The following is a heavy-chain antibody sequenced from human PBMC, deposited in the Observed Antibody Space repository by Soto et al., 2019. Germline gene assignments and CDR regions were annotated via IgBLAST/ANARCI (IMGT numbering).Heavy chain of an antibody. CDR2: IIPIFGTA. J-gene: IGHJ6*02. V-gene: IGHV1-69*01. CDR3: AREVDIVVVTSIRPFYGMDV. Sequence: QVQLVQAGAEVKKPGYSVKVSCKASGRTFSSYAISLVRQAPGQGLEWMGGIIPIFGTANYAQKLQGRVTITADESTSTAYMELSRLRSADRAVYYCAREVDIVVVTSIRPFYGMDVWGQGTTVTVSS. CDR1: GRTFSSYA. D-gene: IGHD2-21*02.